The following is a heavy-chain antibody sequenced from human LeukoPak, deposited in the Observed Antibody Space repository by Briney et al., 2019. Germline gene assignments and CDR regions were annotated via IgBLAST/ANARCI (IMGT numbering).Heavy chain of an antibody. J-gene: IGHJ4*02. Sequence: GGSLRLSCAASGFAFSAYWMHWVRQAPGKGLEWVSRINEDATTITYADSVKGRFIISRANSKTSLYLQMNNLRAEATAVYYCVRDLILVWTPGDDFDFWGQGTLVTVSS. V-gene: IGHV3-74*01. CDR3: VRDLILVWTPGDDFDF. CDR1: GFAFSAYW. D-gene: IGHD3-16*01. CDR2: INEDATTI.